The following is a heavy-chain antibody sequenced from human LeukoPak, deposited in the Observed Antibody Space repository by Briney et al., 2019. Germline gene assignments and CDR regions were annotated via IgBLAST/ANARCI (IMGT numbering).Heavy chain of an antibody. CDR2: INHSGST. Sequence: SETLSLTCAVYGGSFSGYYWSWIRQPPGKGLEWIGEINHSGSTNYNPSLKSRVTISVDTSKNQFSLKLSSVTAADTAVYYCARGRHWGYSGYAPRANYYMDVWGKGTTVTVSS. CDR3: ARGRHWGYSGYAPRANYYMDV. CDR1: GGSFSGYY. D-gene: IGHD5-12*01. V-gene: IGHV4-34*01. J-gene: IGHJ6*03.